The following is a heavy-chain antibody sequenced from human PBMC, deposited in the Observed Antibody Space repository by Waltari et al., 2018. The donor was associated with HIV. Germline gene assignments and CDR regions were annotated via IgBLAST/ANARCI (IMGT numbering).Heavy chain of an antibody. Sequence: QVQLQQWGAGLLKPSETLSLTCAVYGGSFSGYYWSWIRQPPGKGLEWIGEINHSGSTNYNPSLKSRVTISVDTSKNQFSLKLSSVTAADTAVYYCARGTHPEMATISSWFDPWGQGTLVTVSS. CDR2: INHSGST. D-gene: IGHD5-12*01. CDR3: ARGTHPEMATISSWFDP. CDR1: GGSFSGYY. J-gene: IGHJ5*02. V-gene: IGHV4-34*01.